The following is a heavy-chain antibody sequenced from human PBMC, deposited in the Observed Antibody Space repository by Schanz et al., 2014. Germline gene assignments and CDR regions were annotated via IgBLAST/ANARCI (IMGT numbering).Heavy chain of an antibody. CDR1: GYNFTAYG. J-gene: IGHJ4*02. V-gene: IGHV1-46*03. CDR3: TRAPTAYCSDASCLVTAFDY. CDR2: INPSGGGT. Sequence: VQSVHSGTEVQKLGASVMVFYQPSGYNFTAYGITWVRPAPGQALEWMGSINPSGGGTSYALRFQDRVTVTRDTSRSTVYMELSSLRSEDTAVYYCTRAPTAYCSDASCLVTAFDYWGQGTLVTVSS. D-gene: IGHD2-15*01.